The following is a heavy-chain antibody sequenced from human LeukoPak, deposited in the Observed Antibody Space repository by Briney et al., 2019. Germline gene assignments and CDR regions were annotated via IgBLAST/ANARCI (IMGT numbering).Heavy chain of an antibody. CDR3: ARSDSFYSYYGMDV. J-gene: IGHJ6*02. V-gene: IGHV3-7*01. CDR2: IKQDGSEK. CDR1: GFTFSSYW. Sequence: QPGGSLRLSCATSGFTFSSYWMSWVRQAPGKGLEWVANIKQDGSEKYYVDSVKGRFTISRDNAKNSLYLQVHSLRAEDTAVYYCARSDSFYSYYGMDVWGQGTAVTVSS. D-gene: IGHD2-21*02.